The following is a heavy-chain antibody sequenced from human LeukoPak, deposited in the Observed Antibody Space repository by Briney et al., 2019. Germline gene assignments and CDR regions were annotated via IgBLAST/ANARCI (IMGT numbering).Heavy chain of an antibody. CDR3: ARVYDFWSGYYYSMDV. J-gene: IGHJ6*02. CDR2: IKKNGSEK. CDR1: GFTFVSYW. V-gene: IGHV3-7*01. Sequence: PGGSLRLSCAASGFTFVSYWMSWVRQVPGKGREWVANIKKNGSEKYYVGSVKGRFTISRDNDKNSLYLQMNSLRAEYTAVYYCARVYDFWSGYYYSMDVWGQGTTVTVSS. D-gene: IGHD3-3*01.